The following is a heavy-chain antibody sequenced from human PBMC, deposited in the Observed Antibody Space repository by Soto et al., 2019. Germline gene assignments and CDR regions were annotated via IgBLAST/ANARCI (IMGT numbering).Heavy chain of an antibody. CDR3: ARGCEVRYFGWPTSHYYYYGMDV. D-gene: IGHD3-9*01. J-gene: IGHJ6*02. V-gene: IGHV1-69*01. CDR1: GGTFSSYA. Sequence: QVQLVQSGAGVKKPGSSVKVSCKASGGTFSSYAISWVRQAPGQGLEWMGGVIPIFGTANYAQKFEGRVTITADESTSTAYRELSSLRSEDTAVYYCARGCEVRYFGWPTSHYYYYGMDVWGQGTTVTVSS. CDR2: VIPIFGTA.